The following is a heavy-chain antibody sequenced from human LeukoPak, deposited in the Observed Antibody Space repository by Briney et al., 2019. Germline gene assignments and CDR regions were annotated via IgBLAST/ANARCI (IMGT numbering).Heavy chain of an antibody. CDR1: GFTFSSYW. Sequence: GGSLRLSCAASGFTFSSYWMSWVRQAPGKGPEWVANIKQDGSEKYYVDSVKGRFTISRDNAKNSLYLQMNSLRAEDTAVYYCARVVKVVVVAATWWFDPWGQGTLVTVSS. D-gene: IGHD2-15*01. CDR2: IKQDGSEK. V-gene: IGHV3-7*01. J-gene: IGHJ5*02. CDR3: ARVVKVVVVAATWWFDP.